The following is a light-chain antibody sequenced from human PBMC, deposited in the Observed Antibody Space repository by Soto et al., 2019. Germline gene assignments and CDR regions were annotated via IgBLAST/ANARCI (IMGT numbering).Light chain of an antibody. CDR1: ESIRTW. J-gene: IGKJ1*01. CDR2: DAS. CDR3: QQYNNYPRT. V-gene: IGKV1-5*01. Sequence: DIQMTQSPSTLSASIGDRDTITCRASESIRTWLAWYQHKPGKAPKFLIYDASSLESGVPSRFSGSGSGTEFTLTISNLQPDDFATYFCQQYNNYPRTFGQGTKVDIK.